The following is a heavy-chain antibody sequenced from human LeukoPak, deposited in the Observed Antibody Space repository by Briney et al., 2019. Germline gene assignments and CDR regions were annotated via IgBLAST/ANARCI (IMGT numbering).Heavy chain of an antibody. CDR3: TRTNYGDYNWFDP. CDR2: IHYSGST. CDR1: GGAVSSGSYY. J-gene: IGHJ5*02. V-gene: IGHV4-61*01. D-gene: IGHD4-17*01. Sequence: SETLALTCTVSGGAVSSGSYYWSWIRQPPGQGLEWVGYIHYSGSTKYNPSLKSRVTMSVDTSKYQFYLKVTSVTAADTAIYYCTRTNYGDYNWFDPWGQGTLVTVSS.